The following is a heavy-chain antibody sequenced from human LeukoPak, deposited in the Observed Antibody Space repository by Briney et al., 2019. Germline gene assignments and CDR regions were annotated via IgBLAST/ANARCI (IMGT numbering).Heavy chain of an antibody. CDR2: INPNSGGT. CDR1: GYTFTGYY. CDR3: AREFDWLPRMYYFDY. J-gene: IGHJ4*02. V-gene: IGHV1-2*02. Sequence: ASVKVSCKASGYTFTGYYMHWVRQAPGQGLEWMGWINPNSGGTNYAQKVQGRVTMTRDTSASTAYMELSSLRSEDTAVYYCAREFDWLPRMYYFDYWGQGTLVTVSS. D-gene: IGHD3-9*01.